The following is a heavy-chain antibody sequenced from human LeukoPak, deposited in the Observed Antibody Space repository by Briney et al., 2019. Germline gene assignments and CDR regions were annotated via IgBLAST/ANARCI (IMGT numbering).Heavy chain of an antibody. V-gene: IGHV3-21*01. Sequence: PGGSLRLSCAVSGFSVSDFTMNWVRQAPGKGLEWVSSIGSNSIHIYYSDSAKGRFTISRDSAKNSLYLQMNSLRAEDTAVYYCARGRLADCSGGSCYGYFDYWGQGTLVTVSS. J-gene: IGHJ4*02. CDR1: GFSVSDFT. CDR2: IGSNSIHI. D-gene: IGHD2-15*01. CDR3: ARGRLADCSGGSCYGYFDY.